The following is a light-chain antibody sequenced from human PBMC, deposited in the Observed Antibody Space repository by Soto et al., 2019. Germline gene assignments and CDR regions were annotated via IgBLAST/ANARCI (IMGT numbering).Light chain of an antibody. CDR1: QSISRQ. J-gene: IGKJ1*01. CDR2: QAS. V-gene: IGKV1-5*03. Sequence: DIQMTQSPSTLSASVGDRVSITCRASQSISRQLAWYQQKPGKAPNLLIYQASNLETGVPSRFTGSGSGTAFTLTISSLQPDDVETYYCLQYQSYWTFGQGTKVEVK. CDR3: LQYQSYWT.